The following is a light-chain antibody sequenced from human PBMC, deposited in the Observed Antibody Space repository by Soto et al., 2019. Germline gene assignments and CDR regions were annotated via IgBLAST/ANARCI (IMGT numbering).Light chain of an antibody. J-gene: IGLJ3*02. V-gene: IGLV1-44*01. Sequence: QSVLTQPPSASGTPGQRVTISCSGGSSNIGSHTVSWYQQLPGTAPKLLMYTNNQRPSGVPDRFSGSKSGTSASLAISGLQSEDEADYYCATRDYSLNGWVFGGGTTLTVL. CDR2: TNN. CDR3: ATRDYSLNGWV. CDR1: SSNIGSHT.